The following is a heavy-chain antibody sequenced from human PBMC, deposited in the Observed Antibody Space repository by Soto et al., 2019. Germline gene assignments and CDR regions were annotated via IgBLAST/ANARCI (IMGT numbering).Heavy chain of an antibody. Sequence: GGSLRLSGAASGFTFSSYGVHWVRQAPGKGLEWVAVISCDGSNKYYADSVKGRFTISRDNSKNTLYLQMNSLRAEDTAVYYCAKDRPEESGRAPEHINYFDYWGLGTLVTVSS. CDR1: GFTFSSYG. V-gene: IGHV3-30*18. CDR3: AKDRPEESGRAPEHINYFDY. D-gene: IGHD6-6*01. CDR2: ISCDGSNK. J-gene: IGHJ4*02.